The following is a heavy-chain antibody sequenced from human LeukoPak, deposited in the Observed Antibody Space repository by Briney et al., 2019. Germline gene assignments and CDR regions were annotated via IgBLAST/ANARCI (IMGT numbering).Heavy chain of an antibody. D-gene: IGHD3-3*01. Sequence: ASVKVSCKVSGYTLTELSMHWVRQAPGKGLEWMGGFDPEDGETIYAQKFQGRVTMTEDTSTDTAYMELSSLRSEDTAVYYCSTYYDFWSGYFASLRWFDPWGHGTLVTVSS. CDR3: STYYDFWSGYFASLRWFDP. CDR1: GYTLTELS. CDR2: FDPEDGET. J-gene: IGHJ5*02. V-gene: IGHV1-24*01.